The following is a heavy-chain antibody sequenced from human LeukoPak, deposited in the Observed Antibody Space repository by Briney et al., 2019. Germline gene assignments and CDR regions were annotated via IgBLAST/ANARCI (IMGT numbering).Heavy chain of an antibody. Sequence: PSETLSLTCTVSGGSISTYYWSWIRQPPGKGLEWIGYIYYSGSTNYNPSLKSRVTISVDTSKNQFSLKLSSVTAADTAMYYCARGEWVRYFDYWGQGTLVTVSS. D-gene: IGHD3-10*01. CDR3: ARGEWVRYFDY. CDR1: GGSISTYY. CDR2: IYYSGST. V-gene: IGHV4-59*01. J-gene: IGHJ4*02.